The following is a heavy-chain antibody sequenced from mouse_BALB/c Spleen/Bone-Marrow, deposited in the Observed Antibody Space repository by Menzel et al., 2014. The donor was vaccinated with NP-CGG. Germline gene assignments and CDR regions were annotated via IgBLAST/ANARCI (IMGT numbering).Heavy chain of an antibody. J-gene: IGHJ2*01. CDR2: INPYNDGI. Sequence: VQLKQSGPELVKPGASVKMSCKASGHKFTGYVMHWVKQKPGQGLEWIGNINPYNDGIKYNEKFKGKATLTSDISSTTAYMELSGLTSEDSAVYFCAREGWLLRFDCWGQGTILTVSS. V-gene: IGHV1-14*01. CDR3: AREGWLLRFDC. D-gene: IGHD2-3*01. CDR1: GHKFTGYV.